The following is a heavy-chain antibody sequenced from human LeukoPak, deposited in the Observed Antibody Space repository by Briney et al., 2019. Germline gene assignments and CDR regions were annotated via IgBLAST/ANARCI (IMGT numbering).Heavy chain of an antibody. CDR1: GYTFTSYY. Sequence: AASVKVSCKASGYTFTSYYMHWVRQAPGQGLEWMGIINPSGGSTSYAQNFQDRVTMTRDTSISTAYMELNRLKSDDTAVYYCVRNIRSAGSSSMTTPNWGQGTLVTVSS. V-gene: IGHV1-46*01. J-gene: IGHJ4*02. CDR3: VRNIRSAGSSSMTTPN. D-gene: IGHD6-6*01. CDR2: INPSGGST.